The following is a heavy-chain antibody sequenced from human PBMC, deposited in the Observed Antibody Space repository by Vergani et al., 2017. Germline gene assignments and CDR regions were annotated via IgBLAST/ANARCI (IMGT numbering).Heavy chain of an antibody. J-gene: IGHJ3*02. D-gene: IGHD2-2*02. Sequence: QINLKESGPTLVKPTQTLTLTCTFSGFSLSTSGVGVGWIRQPPGKALEWLALIYWDDDKRYSPSLKSRLTITKDTSKNQVVLTMTNMDPVDTATYYSATQGRYCSSTSCYRGAFDIWGQGTMVTVSS. CDR2: IYWDDDK. CDR1: GFSLSTSGVG. CDR3: ATQGRYCSSTSCYRGAFDI. V-gene: IGHV2-5*02.